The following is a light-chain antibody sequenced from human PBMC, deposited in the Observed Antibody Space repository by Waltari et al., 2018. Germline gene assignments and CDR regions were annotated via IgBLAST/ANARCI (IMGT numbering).Light chain of an antibody. J-gene: IGKJ2*01. V-gene: IGKV1-9*01. CDR2: AAY. Sequence: DIQLTQSPSFLSASVGDSVTITCRASQGISSFLAWYQQKPGKAPKLLIFAAYTLQSGVPSRFSGSGSGTEFTLTISSLQPEDFATYYCQQLNSFPYTFGQGTKLEIK. CDR1: QGISSF. CDR3: QQLNSFPYT.